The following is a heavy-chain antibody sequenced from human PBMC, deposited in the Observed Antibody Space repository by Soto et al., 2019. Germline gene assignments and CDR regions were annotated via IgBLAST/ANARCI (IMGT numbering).Heavy chain of an antibody. CDR1: GYTFTSYG. CDR2: ISAYNGNT. V-gene: IGHV1-18*01. CDR3: ARDLRDYYDSSGYYFDY. D-gene: IGHD3-22*01. Sequence: EASVKVSCKASGYTFTSYGISWVRQAPGQGLEWMGWISAYNGNTNYAQKLQGRVTMTTDTSTSTAYMELRSLRSDDTAVYYCARDLRDYYDSSGYYFDYWGQGTLVTVSS. J-gene: IGHJ4*02.